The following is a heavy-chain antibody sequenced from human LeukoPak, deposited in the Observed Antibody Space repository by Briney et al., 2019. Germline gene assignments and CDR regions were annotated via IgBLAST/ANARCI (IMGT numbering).Heavy chain of an antibody. J-gene: IGHJ5*02. CDR1: GGSISSGDYY. V-gene: IGHV4-30-4*08. CDR3: ARLLTGNWFDP. CDR2: IYYSGST. Sequence: AQTLSLTCTVSGGSISSGDYYWSWIRQPPGKGLEWIGYIYYSGSTYCNPSLKSRVTISVDTSKNQFSLKLSSVTAADTAVYYCARLLTGNWFDPWGQGTLVTVSS. D-gene: IGHD7-27*01.